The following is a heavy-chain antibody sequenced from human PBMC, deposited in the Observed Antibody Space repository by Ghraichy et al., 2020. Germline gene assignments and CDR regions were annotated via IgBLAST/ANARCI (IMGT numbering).Heavy chain of an antibody. CDR2: ISSSSSTI. D-gene: IGHD3-22*01. J-gene: IGHJ4*02. CDR3: ARELLYYYDSSGYEVDY. Sequence: GSLRLSCAASGFTFSSYSMNWVRQAPGKGLEWVSYISSSSSTIYYADSVKGRFTISRDNAKNSLYLQMNSLRDEDTAVYYCARELLYYYDSSGYEVDYWGQGTLVTVSS. V-gene: IGHV3-48*02. CDR1: GFTFSSYS.